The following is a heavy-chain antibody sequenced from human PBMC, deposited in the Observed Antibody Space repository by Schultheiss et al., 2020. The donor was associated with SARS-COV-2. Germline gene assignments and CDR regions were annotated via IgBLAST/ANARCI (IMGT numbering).Heavy chain of an antibody. V-gene: IGHV2-26*01. CDR2: IFSNDEK. J-gene: IGHJ4*02. CDR1: GFSLSNARMG. CDR3: ARMGIAYCSSTSCYGGFDY. Sequence: SGPTLVKPTETLTLTCTVSGFSLSNARMGVSWIRQPPGKALEWLAHIFSNDEKSYSTSLKSRLTISKDTSKSQVVLTMTNMDPVDTATYYCARMGIAYCSSTSCYGGFDYWGQGTLVTVSS. D-gene: IGHD2-2*01.